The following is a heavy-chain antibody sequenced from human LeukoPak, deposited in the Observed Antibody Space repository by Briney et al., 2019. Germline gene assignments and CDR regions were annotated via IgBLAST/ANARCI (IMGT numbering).Heavy chain of an antibody. J-gene: IGHJ2*01. CDR2: IYYSGST. Sequence: PSETLSLTCTVSGGSISSGYWNWIRQPPGKGLEWIGYIYYSGSTKYNPSLMSRVTISVDTSKNQFSLKLTSVTAADTAVYYCARGSPLDWYFDLWGRGTLVTVSS. CDR3: ARGSPLDWYFDL. CDR1: GGSISSGY. V-gene: IGHV4-59*01.